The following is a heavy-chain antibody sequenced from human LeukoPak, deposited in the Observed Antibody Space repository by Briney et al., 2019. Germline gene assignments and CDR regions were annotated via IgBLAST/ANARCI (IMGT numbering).Heavy chain of an antibody. V-gene: IGHV1-18*01. Sequence: ASVKVSCKASGYTFTSYGISWVRQAPGQGLERMGWISAYNGNTNYAQTLQGRVTMTTDTSTSTAYMELRSLRSDDTAVYYWAREFVATSSSPRGYSGYVVGIDYWGQGTLVTVSS. CDR1: GYTFTSYG. J-gene: IGHJ4*02. D-gene: IGHD5-12*01. CDR2: ISAYNGNT. CDR3: AREFVATSSSPRGYSGYVVGIDY.